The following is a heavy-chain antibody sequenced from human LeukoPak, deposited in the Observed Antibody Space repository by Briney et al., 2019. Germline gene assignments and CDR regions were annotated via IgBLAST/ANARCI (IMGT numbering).Heavy chain of an antibody. V-gene: IGHV4-39*07. CDR1: GGSISSSNHY. D-gene: IGHD3-3*01. CDR3: ARASTIFGHFAY. J-gene: IGHJ4*02. CDR2: IYYSGST. Sequence: SETLSLTCTVSGGSISSSNHYWGWIRQPPGKGLEWIGSIYYSGSTYYNPSLKSRLTISVDTSKNQFSLKLSSVTAADTAVYYCARASTIFGHFAYWGRGTLVTVSS.